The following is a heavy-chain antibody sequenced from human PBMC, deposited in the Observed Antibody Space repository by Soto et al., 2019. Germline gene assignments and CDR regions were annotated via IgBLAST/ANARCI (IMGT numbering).Heavy chain of an antibody. J-gene: IGHJ4*02. CDR2: ISYDGSNK. Sequence: QVQLVESGGGVVQPGRSLRLSCAASGFTFSSYAMHWVRQAPGKGLEWVAVISYDGSNKYYADSVKGRFTISRDNSKNTLYLQMNSLRAEDTALYYWARVPSSSGRAHSDYWGQGTLVTVSS. V-gene: IGHV3-30-3*01. CDR3: ARVPSSSGRAHSDY. CDR1: GFTFSSYA. D-gene: IGHD2-15*01.